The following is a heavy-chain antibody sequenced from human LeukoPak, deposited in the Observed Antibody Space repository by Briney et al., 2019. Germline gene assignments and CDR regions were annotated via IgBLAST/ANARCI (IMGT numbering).Heavy chain of an antibody. Sequence: PGGSLRLSCAASGFTFGSYAMHWVRQAPGKGLEWVAVISYDGSNKYYADSVKGRFTISRDNSKNTLYLQMNSLRAEDTAVYYCARDAAYYDYVWGSYRYTGPTQPGHFDPWGQGTLVTVSS. J-gene: IGHJ5*02. D-gene: IGHD3-16*02. CDR1: GFTFGSYA. CDR3: ARDAAYYDYVWGSYRYTGPTQPGHFDP. CDR2: ISYDGSNK. V-gene: IGHV3-30-3*01.